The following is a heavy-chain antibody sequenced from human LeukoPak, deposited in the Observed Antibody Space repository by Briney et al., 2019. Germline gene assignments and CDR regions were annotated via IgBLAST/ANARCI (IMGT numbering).Heavy chain of an antibody. J-gene: IGHJ4*02. Sequence: ASETLSLTCAVNGGSFSGYYWSWIRQPPGKGLEWIGEITQSGSINSNPSLKSRVTMSVDTSKNQFSLKLSSVTAADTAVYYCARDGVAAAGYRYYFDYWGQGTLVAVSS. D-gene: IGHD6-13*01. CDR3: ARDGVAAAGYRYYFDY. CDR2: ITQSGSI. V-gene: IGHV4-34*01. CDR1: GGSFSGYY.